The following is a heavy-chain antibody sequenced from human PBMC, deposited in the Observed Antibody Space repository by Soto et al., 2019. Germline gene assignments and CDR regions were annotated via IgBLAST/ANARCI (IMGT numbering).Heavy chain of an antibody. Sequence: GGSLRLSCVVSGFTFSSYAMSWVRQVPGKGLEWVSSISDAAGSAYYVDSVKGRFTISRDNSKRTLYLQMNSLRAEDSAVYYCARPYGGKIGDAPDLWGPGTMVTVSS. J-gene: IGHJ3*01. D-gene: IGHD4-17*01. CDR3: ARPYGGKIGDAPDL. V-gene: IGHV3-23*01. CDR1: GFTFSSYA. CDR2: ISDAAGSA.